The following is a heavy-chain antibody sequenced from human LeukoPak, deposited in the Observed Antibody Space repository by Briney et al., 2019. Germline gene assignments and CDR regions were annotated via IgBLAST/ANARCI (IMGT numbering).Heavy chain of an antibody. CDR2: ISYDGSDK. V-gene: IGHV3-30-3*01. D-gene: IGHD2-15*01. J-gene: IGHJ4*02. Sequence: PGGSLRLSCVASGFTFSSYAMHWVRQAPGKGLEWVAVISYDGSDKYYADSVKGRFTISRDNSKNTLYLQMNSLRAEDTAVYYCASDIVVVVAVTAPDRHYFDYWGQGTLVTVSS. CDR3: ASDIVVVVAVTAPDRHYFDY. CDR1: GFTFSSYA.